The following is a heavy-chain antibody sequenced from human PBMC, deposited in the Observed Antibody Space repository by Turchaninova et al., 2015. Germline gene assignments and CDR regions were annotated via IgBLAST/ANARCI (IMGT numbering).Heavy chain of an antibody. Sequence: QVQLQQWGAGLLKPSETMSVTGAVYGGSFSGDYLSWIRQPPGKGVGWIEEINHSESTNYNPSLKRRVTILVDTSKNQFSLKLSAVTAVDTAVYYCAALKGGFDPWGQGTLVTVSS. CDR1: GGSFSGDY. D-gene: IGHD1-26*01. J-gene: IGHJ5*02. CDR3: AALKGGFDP. V-gene: IGHV4-34*01. CDR2: INHSEST.